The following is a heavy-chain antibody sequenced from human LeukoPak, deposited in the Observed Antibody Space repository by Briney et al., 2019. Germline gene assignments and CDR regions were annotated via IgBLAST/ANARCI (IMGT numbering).Heavy chain of an antibody. V-gene: IGHV4-34*01. CDR1: GGSFSGYY. Sequence: SETLSLTCAVYGGSFSGYYWSWIRQPPGKGLEWIGEINHSGSTNYNPSLKSRVTISVDTSKNQFSLKLSSVTAADTAVYYCATGRDPYKPGHWGPGVLVTVFS. CDR3: ATGRDPYKPGH. D-gene: IGHD5-24*01. CDR2: INHSGST. J-gene: IGHJ4*02.